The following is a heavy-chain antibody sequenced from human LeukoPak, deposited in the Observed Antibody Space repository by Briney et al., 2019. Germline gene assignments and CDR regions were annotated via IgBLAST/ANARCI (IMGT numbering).Heavy chain of an antibody. CDR2: ISWNSGSI. Sequence: GGSLRLSCAASGFTFDDYAMHWVRQAPGKGLEWVSGISWNSGSIGYADSVKGRFTISRDNAKNSLYLQMNSLRAEDTALYYCAKDSSSRWYGGGFAYWGQGTLVTVSS. D-gene: IGHD6-13*01. V-gene: IGHV3-9*01. CDR1: GFTFDDYA. J-gene: IGHJ4*02. CDR3: AKDSSSRWYGGGFAY.